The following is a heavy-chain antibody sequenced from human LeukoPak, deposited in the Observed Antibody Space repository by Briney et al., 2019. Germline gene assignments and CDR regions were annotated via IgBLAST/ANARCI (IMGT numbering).Heavy chain of an antibody. CDR2: IYYSGGT. D-gene: IGHD3-10*01. Sequence: SETLSLTCTVSGDSFSSHYWSWIRQPPGKGLEWIGHIYYSGGTSYNPSLKSRVTISVDTSKKQFSLKLSSVTAADTAVYYCARIRYGSGSYYLFDYWGQGTLVTVSS. CDR3: ARIRYGSGSYYLFDY. V-gene: IGHV4-59*11. J-gene: IGHJ4*02. CDR1: GDSFSSHY.